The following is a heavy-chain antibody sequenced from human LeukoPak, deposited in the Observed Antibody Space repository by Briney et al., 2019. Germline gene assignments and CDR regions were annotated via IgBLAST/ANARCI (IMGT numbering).Heavy chain of an antibody. CDR2: INTNTGNP. CDR3: ARGRGSSARLGYSYYYIDV. D-gene: IGHD1-26*01. J-gene: IGHJ6*03. V-gene: IGHV7-4-1*02. CDR1: GYTFTSYG. Sequence: ASVKVSCKASGYTFTSYGINWVRQAPGQGLEWMGWINTNTGNPTYAQGFTGRFVFSLETSVSTAYLQISSLEAEDTAVYYCARGRGSSARLGYSYYYIDVWGKGTTVTVSS.